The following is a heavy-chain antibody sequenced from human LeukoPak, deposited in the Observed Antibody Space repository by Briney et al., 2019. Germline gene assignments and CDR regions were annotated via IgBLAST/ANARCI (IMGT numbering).Heavy chain of an antibody. CDR3: ARVLGELSFDRFDP. V-gene: IGHV3-20*01. CDR1: GSTFDDYG. J-gene: IGHJ5*02. D-gene: IGHD3-16*02. CDR2: INWNGGST. Sequence: GGSLRLSCAASGSTFDDYGMSWVRQAPGKGLEWVSGINWNGGSTGYADSVKGRFTISRDNAKNSLYLQMNSLRAEDTALYHCARVLGELSFDRFDPWGQGTLVTVSS.